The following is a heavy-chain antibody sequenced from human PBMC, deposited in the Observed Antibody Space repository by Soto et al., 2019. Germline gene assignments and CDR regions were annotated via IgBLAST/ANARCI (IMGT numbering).Heavy chain of an antibody. CDR2: IDPSDSYT. CDR1: GYSFTSYW. J-gene: IGHJ6*02. D-gene: IGHD6-13*01. V-gene: IGHV5-10-1*01. CDR3: ARFVIAAARGLYYYYGMDV. Sequence: GESLKISCKGSGYSFTSYWISWVRQMPGKGLEWMGRIDPSDSYTNYSPSFQGHVTISADKSISTAYLQWSSLKASDTAMYYCARFVIAAARGLYYYYGMDVWGQGTTVTVSS.